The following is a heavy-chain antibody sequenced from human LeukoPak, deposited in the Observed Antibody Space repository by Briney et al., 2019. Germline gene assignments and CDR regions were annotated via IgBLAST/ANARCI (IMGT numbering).Heavy chain of an antibody. CDR1: GFTFSDYC. Sequence: GGSLRLSCAASGFTFSDYCMHWVRQTPGKGLVWVSVISTDGNRANYADSVRGRFTLSRDNAKNIVYLQMNSLRAEDTAVYYCARELGRPANWGQGTLVTVSS. CDR2: ISTDGNRA. J-gene: IGHJ4*02. CDR3: ARELGRPAN. V-gene: IGHV3-74*01. D-gene: IGHD2-15*01.